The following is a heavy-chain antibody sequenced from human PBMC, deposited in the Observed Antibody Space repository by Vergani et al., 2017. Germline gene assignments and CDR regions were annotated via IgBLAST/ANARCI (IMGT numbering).Heavy chain of an antibody. V-gene: IGHV4-39*01. Sequence: QLQLQESGPGLVKPSETLSLTCTVSGGSISSSSYYWGWIRQPPGKGLEWIGSIYYSGSTYYNPSLKSRVTISVDTSKNQFSLKLSSVTAADTAVYYCARGGSSNYASYYFDYWGQGTLVTVSS. CDR2: IYYSGST. CDR1: GGSISSSSYY. D-gene: IGHD4-11*01. CDR3: ARGGSSNYASYYFDY. J-gene: IGHJ4*02.